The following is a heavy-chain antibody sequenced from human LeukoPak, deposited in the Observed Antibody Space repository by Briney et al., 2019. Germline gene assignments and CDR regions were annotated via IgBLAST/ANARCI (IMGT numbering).Heavy chain of an antibody. Sequence: PSETLSLTCAVYGGSFSGYYWSWIRQPPGKGLEWIGEINHSGSTYYNPSLKSRVTISVDTSKNQSSLKLSSVTAADTAVYYCARVRVEAWFLFGRQAAPAYFDYWGQGTLVTVSS. CDR3: ARVRVEAWFLFGRQAAPAYFDY. CDR1: GGSFSGYY. D-gene: IGHD3-16*01. J-gene: IGHJ4*02. CDR2: INHSGST. V-gene: IGHV4-34*01.